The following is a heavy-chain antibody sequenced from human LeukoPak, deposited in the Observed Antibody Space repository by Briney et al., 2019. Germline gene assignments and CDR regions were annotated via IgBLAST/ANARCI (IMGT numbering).Heavy chain of an antibody. CDR2: INWNGGST. CDR1: GFTFDDYG. Sequence: PGGSLRLSCAASGFTFDDYGMSWVRQAPGKGLEWVSGINWNGGSTGYADSVKGRFTISRDNAKNSLYLQMNTLRVEDTAVYYCARDYRGYSMDVWGKGTTVTISS. V-gene: IGHV3-20*04. D-gene: IGHD3-10*01. J-gene: IGHJ6*03. CDR3: ARDYRGYSMDV.